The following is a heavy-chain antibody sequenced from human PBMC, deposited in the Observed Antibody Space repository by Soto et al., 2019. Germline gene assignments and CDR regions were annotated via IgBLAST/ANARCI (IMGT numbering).Heavy chain of an antibody. CDR2: ISSSGSTI. D-gene: IGHD5-18*01. Sequence: GGSLRLSCAASGFTFSSYEMSWVRQAPGKGLEWVSYISSSGSTIYYADSVKGRFTISRDNAKNSLYLQMNSLRAEDTAVYYCARASSGYSYGLYYYYGMDVWGQGTTVTVSS. CDR3: ARASSGYSYGLYYYYGMDV. CDR1: GFTFSSYE. J-gene: IGHJ6*02. V-gene: IGHV3-48*03.